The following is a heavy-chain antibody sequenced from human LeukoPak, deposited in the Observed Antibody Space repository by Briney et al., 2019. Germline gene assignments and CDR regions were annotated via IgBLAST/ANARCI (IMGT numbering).Heavy chain of an antibody. V-gene: IGHV1-18*01. CDR3: ARDGLKNEWELPDY. D-gene: IGHD1-26*01. Sequence: ASVKVSCKASGYTFTSYGISWVRQAPGQGLEWMGWISAYNGNTNYAQNLQGRVTMTTDTSTSTAYMELRSLRSDDTAVYYCARDGLKNEWELPDYWGQGTLVTVSS. J-gene: IGHJ4*02. CDR2: ISAYNGNT. CDR1: GYTFTSYG.